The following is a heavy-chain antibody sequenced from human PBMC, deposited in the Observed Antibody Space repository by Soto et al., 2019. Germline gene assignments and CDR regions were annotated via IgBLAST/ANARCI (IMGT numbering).Heavy chain of an antibody. Sequence: QVQLQESGPGLVKPSQTLSLTCTVSGGSISSGGYYWSWIRQHPGKGLEWIGYIYYSGSTYYNPSLKSRVTISVDTSKNRFSLKLSSVTAADTAVYYCARDPGSGDNDGAFDIWGQGTMVTVSS. CDR2: IYYSGST. CDR1: GGSISSGGYY. V-gene: IGHV4-31*03. J-gene: IGHJ3*02. D-gene: IGHD3-10*01. CDR3: ARDPGSGDNDGAFDI.